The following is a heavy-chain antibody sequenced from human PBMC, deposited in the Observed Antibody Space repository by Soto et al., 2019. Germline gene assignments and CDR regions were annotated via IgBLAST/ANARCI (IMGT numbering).Heavy chain of an antibody. J-gene: IGHJ4*02. V-gene: IGHV1-18*04. D-gene: IGHD5-12*01. CDR3: ARDLVPGYTGYSDY. CDR2: ISAHNGNT. CDR1: GYTFTGYY. Sequence: ASVKVSCKASGYTFTGYYMHWVRQAPGQGLEWMGWISAHNGNTNFAQKLQGRVSLTTDTSTTTAYMELRSLTSDDTAVYYCARDLVPGYTGYSDYWGQGTLVTVSS.